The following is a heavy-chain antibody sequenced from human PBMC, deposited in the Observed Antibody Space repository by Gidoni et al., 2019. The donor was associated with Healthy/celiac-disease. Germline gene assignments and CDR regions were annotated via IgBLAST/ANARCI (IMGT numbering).Heavy chain of an antibody. CDR2: ISYDGSNK. V-gene: IGHV3-30*01. CDR3: ARDFRPEYYFDY. Sequence: QVQLVASGGGVVQPGRSLRLSCAASGFTFSSYAMHWVRQAPGKGLEWVAVISYDGSNKYYADSVKGRFTISRDNSKNTLYLQMNSLRAEDTAVYYCARDFRPEYYFDYWGQGTLVTVSS. CDR1: GFTFSSYA. J-gene: IGHJ4*02.